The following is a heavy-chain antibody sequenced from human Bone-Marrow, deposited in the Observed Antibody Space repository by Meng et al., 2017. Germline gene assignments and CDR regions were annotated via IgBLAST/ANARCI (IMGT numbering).Heavy chain of an antibody. J-gene: IGHJ4*02. V-gene: IGHV4-39*07. CDR2: IYYNGVT. Sequence: SETLSLTCDVSGDPITRSSYYWGWIRQPPGKGLEWIGNIYYNGVTYYSPSLTSRVTISLDTSKDQFSLRLKSVSAADTAVYYCARDMTTIDYWGQGTLVTVSS. D-gene: IGHD4-11*01. CDR3: ARDMTTIDY. CDR1: GDPITRSSYY.